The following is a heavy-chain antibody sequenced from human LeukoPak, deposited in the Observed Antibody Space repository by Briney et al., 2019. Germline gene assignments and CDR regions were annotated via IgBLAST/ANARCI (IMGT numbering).Heavy chain of an antibody. D-gene: IGHD3-10*01. J-gene: IGHJ4*02. Sequence: GGSLRLSCAASGFTFSSYAMSWVRQAPGKGLEWVSVIYSGGSTYYADSVKGRFTISRDNSKNTLYLQMNSLRAEDTAVYYCARGGYRGVNDYWGQGTLVTVSS. V-gene: IGHV3-53*01. CDR2: IYSGGST. CDR3: ARGGYRGVNDY. CDR1: GFTFSSYA.